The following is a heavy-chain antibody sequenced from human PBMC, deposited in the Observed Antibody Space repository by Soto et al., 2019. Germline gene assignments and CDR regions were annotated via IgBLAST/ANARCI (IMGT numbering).Heavy chain of an antibody. D-gene: IGHD6-6*01. CDR3: ADSSSGYYYYYYGMDV. V-gene: IGHV1-69*13. J-gene: IGHJ6*02. CDR1: GGTFSSYA. Sequence: SVKVSFKASGGTFSSYAISWLRQAPGQGLEWMGGIIPIFGTANYAQKFQGRVTITADESTSTAYMELSSLRSEDTAVYYCADSSSGYYYYYYGMDVWGQGTTVTVSS. CDR2: IIPIFGTA.